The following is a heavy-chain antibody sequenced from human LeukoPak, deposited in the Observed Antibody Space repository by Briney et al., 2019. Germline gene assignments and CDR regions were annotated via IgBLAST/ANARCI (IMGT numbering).Heavy chain of an antibody. J-gene: IGHJ5*02. D-gene: IGHD6-19*01. CDR1: GYTFTSYD. CDR2: MNPNSGNT. V-gene: IGHV1-8*03. CDR3: ARGPSNTSGWKTWFDT. Sequence: ASVKVSCKASGYTFTSYDINWVRQATGQGLEWMGWMNPNSGNTGYAQKFQGRVTITRNTSISTAYMELSSLRSEDTAVYYCARGPSNTSGWKTWFDTWGQGTLVTVSS.